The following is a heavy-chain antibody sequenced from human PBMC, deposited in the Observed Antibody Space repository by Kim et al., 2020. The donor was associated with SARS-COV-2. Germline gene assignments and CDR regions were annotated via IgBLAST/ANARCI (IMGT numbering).Heavy chain of an antibody. CDR3: ASGIAVAAYYFDY. CDR2: INTNTGNP. J-gene: IGHJ4*02. V-gene: IGHV7-4-1*02. D-gene: IGHD6-19*01. CDR1: GYTFTSYA. Sequence: ASVKVSCNASGYTFTSYAMNWVRQAPGQGLEWMGWINTNTGNPTYAQGFTGRFVFSLDTSVSTAYLHISSLKAEDTAVYYCASGIAVAAYYFDYWGQGTLVIVSS.